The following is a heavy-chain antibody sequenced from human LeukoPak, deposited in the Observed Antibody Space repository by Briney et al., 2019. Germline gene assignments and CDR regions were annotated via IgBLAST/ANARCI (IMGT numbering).Heavy chain of an antibody. CDR3: ARDLYGGTDY. CDR2: IKQDGSDK. CDR1: GFTFSNYW. D-gene: IGHD4-23*01. V-gene: IGHV3-7*01. Sequence: GGSLRLSCAASGFTFSNYWMSWVRQAPGKGLEWVANIKQDGSDKYYVDSVKGRFTISRDNAKNLMFLQMNSLRAEDTAMYYCARDLYGGTDYWGQGTLVTVSS. J-gene: IGHJ4*02.